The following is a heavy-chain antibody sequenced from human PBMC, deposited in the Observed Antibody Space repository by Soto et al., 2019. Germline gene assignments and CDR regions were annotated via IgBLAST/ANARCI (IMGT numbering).Heavy chain of an antibody. CDR1: GFSIDDFA. CDR3: AKDNPGGYGDYESTWFEP. Sequence: ELVESGGGPVQPGGSLRLSCAASGFSIDDFAMHWVRQAPGKGLEWVSSISWDSGKIGYADSVTGRFSVSRDNAKNSLFLQMSSLKPEDTAFYFCAKDNPGGYGDYESTWFEPWGQGTLVTVSS. V-gene: IGHV3-9*01. D-gene: IGHD5-12*01. CDR2: ISWDSGKI. J-gene: IGHJ5*02.